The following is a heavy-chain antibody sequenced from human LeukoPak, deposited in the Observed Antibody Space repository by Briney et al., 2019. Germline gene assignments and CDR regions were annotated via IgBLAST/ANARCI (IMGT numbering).Heavy chain of an antibody. V-gene: IGHV3-20*04. Sequence: GGSLRLSCAASGFTFSSYAMNWVRQAPGKGLEWVSAISGSGGSTGYADSVKGRFTISRDNAKNSLYLQMNSLRAEDTALYYCARVVATITGLFDYWGQGTLVTVSS. CDR1: GFTFSSYA. CDR2: ISGSGGST. CDR3: ARVVATITGLFDY. J-gene: IGHJ4*02. D-gene: IGHD5-12*01.